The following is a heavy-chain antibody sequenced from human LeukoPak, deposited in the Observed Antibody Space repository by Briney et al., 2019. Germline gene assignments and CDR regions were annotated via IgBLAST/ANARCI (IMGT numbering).Heavy chain of an antibody. J-gene: IGHJ3*02. V-gene: IGHV1-18*01. Sequence: ASVKVSCKASRYTFTSYGISWVRQAPGQGREWMGWISAYNDNTSYAQKLQGRVTMTTDTSTSTAYVELRSLRSDDTAVYYGARDHPEQWLVQGDAFDMWGQGTMVSVSS. CDR2: ISAYNDNT. D-gene: IGHD6-19*01. CDR1: RYTFTSYG. CDR3: ARDHPEQWLVQGDAFDM.